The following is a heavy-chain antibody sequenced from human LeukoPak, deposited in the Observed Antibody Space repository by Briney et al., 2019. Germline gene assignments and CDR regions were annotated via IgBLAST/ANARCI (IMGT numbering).Heavy chain of an antibody. J-gene: IGHJ4*02. CDR1: GGSISSYY. CDR2: IYYSGST. CDR3: ARGAVTMDY. D-gene: IGHD4-17*01. V-gene: IGHV4-59*13. Sequence: SETLSLTCTVSGGSISSYYWSWIRQPPGKGLEWIGYIYYSGSTKYNPALKSRVTISIDSSKNQFSLNLSSVTAADTAVYYCARGAVTMDYWGRGTLVTVSS.